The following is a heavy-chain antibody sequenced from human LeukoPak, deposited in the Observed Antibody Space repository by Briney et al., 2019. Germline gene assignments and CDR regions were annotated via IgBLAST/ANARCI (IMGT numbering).Heavy chain of an antibody. CDR2: ISAYNGNT. Sequence: GASVKVSCKASGYTFTSYGISWVRQAPGQGLEWMGWISAYNGNTNYAQKLQGRVTMTRNTSISTAYMELSSLRSEDTAVYYCARVKAVAGNDAFDIWGQGTMVTVSS. V-gene: IGHV1-18*01. CDR1: GYTFTSYG. CDR3: ARVKAVAGNDAFDI. D-gene: IGHD6-19*01. J-gene: IGHJ3*02.